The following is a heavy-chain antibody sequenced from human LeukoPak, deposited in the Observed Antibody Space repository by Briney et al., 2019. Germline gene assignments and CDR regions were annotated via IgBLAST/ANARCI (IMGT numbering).Heavy chain of an antibody. CDR1: GYSFTSYW. CDR3: ARQGGDYMVRGVIARGSFWYFDL. D-gene: IGHD3-10*01. CDR2: IYPGDSDT. Sequence: GESLKISCKGSGYSFTSYWIGWVRQMPGKGLEWMGIIYPGDSDTRYSPSFQGQVTISADKSISTAYLQWSSLKASDTAMYYCARQGGDYMVRGVIARGSFWYFDLWGRGTLVTVSS. V-gene: IGHV5-51*01. J-gene: IGHJ2*01.